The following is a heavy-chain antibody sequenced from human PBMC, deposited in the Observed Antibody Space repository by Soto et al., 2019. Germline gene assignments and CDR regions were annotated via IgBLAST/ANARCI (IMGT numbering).Heavy chain of an antibody. Sequence: SETLSLTCTVSGGSISSYYWSWIRQPPGKGLEWIGYIYYSGSTNYNPSLKSRVTISVDTSKNQFSLKLSSVTAADTAVYYCGGDRGGGGIPFDYWGQGTLVTVSS. D-gene: IGHD3-16*01. CDR2: IYYSGST. CDR1: GGSISSYY. CDR3: GGDRGGGGIPFDY. J-gene: IGHJ4*02. V-gene: IGHV4-59*01.